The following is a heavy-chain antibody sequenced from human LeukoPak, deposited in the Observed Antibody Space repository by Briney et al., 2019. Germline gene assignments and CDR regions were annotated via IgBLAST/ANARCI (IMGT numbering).Heavy chain of an antibody. CDR2: IKQDGSEK. J-gene: IGHJ4*02. CDR3: AREKDYYGSGVYYFDY. D-gene: IGHD3-10*01. V-gene: IGHV3-7*03. CDR1: GFTFSSYW. Sequence: GGSLRLSCAASGFTFSSYWMSWVRQAPGKGLEWVANIKQDGSEKYYVDSVKGRFTISRDNAKNSLYLQMNSLRAEDTAVYYCAREKDYYGSGVYYFDYWGQGTLVTVSS.